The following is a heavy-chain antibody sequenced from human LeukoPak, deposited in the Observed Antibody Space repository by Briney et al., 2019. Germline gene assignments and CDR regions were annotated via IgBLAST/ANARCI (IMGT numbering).Heavy chain of an antibody. Sequence: SETLSLTCTVSGGSISSSSYYWGWIRQPPGKGLEWIGSIYYSGSTYYNPSLKSRVTISVDTSKNQFSLKLSSVTAADTAVYYCARPGSYSSAFDIWGQGTMVTVSS. D-gene: IGHD1-26*01. J-gene: IGHJ3*02. CDR2: IYYSGST. CDR1: GGSISSSSYY. CDR3: ARPGSYSSAFDI. V-gene: IGHV4-39*01.